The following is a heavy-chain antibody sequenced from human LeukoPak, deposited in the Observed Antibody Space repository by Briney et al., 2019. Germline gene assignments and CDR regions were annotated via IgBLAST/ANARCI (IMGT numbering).Heavy chain of an antibody. CDR1: GRSISSGVYY. D-gene: IGHD3-10*01. CDR3: ARAPEYGWGSYLLY. V-gene: IGHV4-61*02. CDR2: IHTRGTT. Sequence: SETLSLTCTVSGRSISSGVYYWSWLRQPAGTGLEWIARIHTRGTTNNNPSLKSPFTISVHTPKSQFSLTPSSVTAADTGVYYCARAPEYGWGSYLLYWGQGIQVTVSS. J-gene: IGHJ4*02.